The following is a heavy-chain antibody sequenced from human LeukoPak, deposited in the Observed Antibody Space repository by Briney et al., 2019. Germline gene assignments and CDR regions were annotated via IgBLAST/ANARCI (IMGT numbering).Heavy chain of an antibody. V-gene: IGHV4-59*01. CDR1: GGSISSYY. D-gene: IGHD3-10*01. Sequence: PSETLSLXCTVSGGSISSYYWSWIRQPPGKALEWIGYIYYSGSTNYNPSLKSRVTISVDTSKNQFSLKLSSVTAADTAVYYCATLLGPDAFDIWGQGTMVTVSS. CDR3: ATLLGPDAFDI. J-gene: IGHJ3*02. CDR2: IYYSGST.